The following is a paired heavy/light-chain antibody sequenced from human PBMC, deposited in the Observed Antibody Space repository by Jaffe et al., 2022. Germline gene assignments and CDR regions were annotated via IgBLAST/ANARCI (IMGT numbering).Heavy chain of an antibody. Sequence: EVQLVESGGALVQPGGSLRLSCAASGFTFSNYWMSWVRQAPGKRLEWVGNINKDGSVKYYMDSVKGRFTISRDNAKNSLYLQMNSLRAEDTAVYFCARDLVWELPDTDYWGQGTLVTVSS. V-gene: IGHV3-7*05. CDR1: GFTFSNYW. CDR2: INKDGSVK. D-gene: IGHD1-26*01. J-gene: IGHJ4*02. CDR3: ARDLVWELPDTDY.
Light chain of an antibody. CDR3: QHYRYSPRP. J-gene: IGKJ3*01. CDR2: AAS. CDR1: QSVSSSY. Sequence: EIVLTQSPGTLSLSAGERATLSCRASQSVSSSYLAWYQQKPGQAPRLLIYAASSRATGIPDRFSGSGSGTDFTLTISRLEPEDFAVYYCQHYRYSPRPFGPGTRVDIK. V-gene: IGKV3-20*01.